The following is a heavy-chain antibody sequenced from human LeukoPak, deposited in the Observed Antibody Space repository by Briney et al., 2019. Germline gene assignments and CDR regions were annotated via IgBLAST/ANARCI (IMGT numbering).Heavy chain of an antibody. V-gene: IGHV4-59*01. CDR2: IYYSGST. Sequence: SETLSLTCTVSAGGSISSYYWSWIRQPPGKGPEWIGYIYYSGSTNYNPSLKSRVTISVDTSKNQFSLKLSSVTAADTAVYYCARDKDAFDIWGQGTMVTVSS. J-gene: IGHJ3*02. CDR1: AGGSISSYY. CDR3: ARDKDAFDI.